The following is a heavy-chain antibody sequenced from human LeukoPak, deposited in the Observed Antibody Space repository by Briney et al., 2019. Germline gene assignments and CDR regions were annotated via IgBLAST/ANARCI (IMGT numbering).Heavy chain of an antibody. CDR3: ARDYYDSSGHLWWFDP. J-gene: IGHJ5*02. V-gene: IGHV4-4*07. D-gene: IGHD3-22*01. CDR2: IYTSGST. Sequence: SETLSLTCTVSRVSISSYYSSWIRQPAGKGLEWIGRIYTSGSTNYNPSLKSRVTMSVDTSKNQFSLKLTSVTAADTAVYYCARDYYDSSGHLWWFDPWGQGSLVTVSS. CDR1: RVSISSYY.